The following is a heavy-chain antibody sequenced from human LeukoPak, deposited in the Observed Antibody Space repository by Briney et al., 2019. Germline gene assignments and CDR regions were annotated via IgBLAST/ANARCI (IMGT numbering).Heavy chain of an antibody. CDR3: LREEPGGYFDY. CDR1: GFTLTNYL. Sequence: ASVKVSCKASGFTLTNYLLHWVRQAPGQGLEWVGRIAPSVDTTNYARKFRDRVTMTRDTSTSTVYMELGSLRSEDTAVYYCLREEPGGYFDYWGQGTLVSVSS. D-gene: IGHD2-8*02. J-gene: IGHJ4*02. V-gene: IGHV1-46*01. CDR2: IAPSVDTT.